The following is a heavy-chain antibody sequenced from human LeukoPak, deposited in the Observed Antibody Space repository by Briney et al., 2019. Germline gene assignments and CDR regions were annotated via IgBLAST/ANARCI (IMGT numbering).Heavy chain of an antibody. CDR2: INPSDGST. Sequence: ASVKVSCKASGYTFTSYYIHWVRQAPGKGLEWVAIINPSDGSTTYAQKFQGRVTMTRDTSTSTVYMELSSLRSEDTAVYYCARSTMIVLIPYRYYFDYWGQGTLVTVSS. CDR1: GYTFTSYY. CDR3: ARSTMIVLIPYRYYFDY. J-gene: IGHJ4*02. V-gene: IGHV1-46*01. D-gene: IGHD3-22*01.